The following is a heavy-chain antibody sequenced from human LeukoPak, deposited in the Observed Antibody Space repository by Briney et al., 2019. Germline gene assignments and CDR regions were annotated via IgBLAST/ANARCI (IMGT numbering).Heavy chain of an antibody. CDR1: GFTFSSYA. J-gene: IGHJ4*02. Sequence: GGSLRLSCAASGFTFSSYAMSWVRHAPGEGLEWVSAISDSGGSTYYADSVKGRFTISRDNSKNTLYLQMSSLRPEDTAVYYCVKGIVVVTARAFDYWGQGTLVTVSS. CDR2: ISDSGGST. D-gene: IGHD2-21*02. V-gene: IGHV3-23*01. CDR3: VKGIVVVTARAFDY.